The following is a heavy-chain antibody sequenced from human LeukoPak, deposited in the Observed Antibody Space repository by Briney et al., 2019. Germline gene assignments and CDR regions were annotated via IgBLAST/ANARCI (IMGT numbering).Heavy chain of an antibody. Sequence: GGSLRLSCAASGFTFSNAWMSWVRQAPGKGLEWVGRTKSKTDGGTTDYAAPVKGRFTISRDDSKNTLYLQMNSLKTEDTAVYYCTTVYGFGELLDWYFDLWGRGTLVTVSS. CDR1: GFTFSNAW. V-gene: IGHV3-15*01. CDR2: TKSKTDGGTT. CDR3: TTVYGFGELLDWYFDL. J-gene: IGHJ2*01. D-gene: IGHD3-10*01.